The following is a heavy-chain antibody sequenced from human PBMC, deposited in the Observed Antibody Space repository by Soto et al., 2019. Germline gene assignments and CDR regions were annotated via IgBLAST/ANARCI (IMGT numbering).Heavy chain of an antibody. Sequence: SETLSLTCTVSGGSISSGDYYWSWIRQPPGKGLEWIGYIYYSGSTYYNPSLKSRVTISVDTSKNQFSLKLSSVTAADTAVYYCARAPVLRYFDWFNNWFDLWGQGILVTVLL. CDR1: GGSISSGDYY. CDR2: IYYSGST. V-gene: IGHV4-30-4*01. J-gene: IGHJ5*02. CDR3: ARAPVLRYFDWFNNWFDL. D-gene: IGHD3-9*01.